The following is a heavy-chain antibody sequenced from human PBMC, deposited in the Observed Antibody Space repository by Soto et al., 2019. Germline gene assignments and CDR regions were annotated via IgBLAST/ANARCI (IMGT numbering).Heavy chain of an antibody. D-gene: IGHD2-2*01. CDR2: INPNSGGT. J-gene: IGHJ4*02. V-gene: IGHV1-2*04. CDR1: GYTFTGYY. CDR3: ARDQTTSTNLFDY. Sequence: ASVKVSCKASGYTFTGYYMHWVRQAPGQGLEWMGWINPNSGGTNYAQKFQGWVTMTRDTSISTAYMELSRLRSDDTAVYYCARDQTTSTNLFDYWGQGTLVTVSS.